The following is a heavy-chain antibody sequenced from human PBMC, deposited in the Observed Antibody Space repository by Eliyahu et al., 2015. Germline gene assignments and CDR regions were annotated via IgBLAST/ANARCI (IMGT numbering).Heavy chain of an antibody. Sequence: EVQLVESGGGLVQPGGSLRLSCAAXGXXFXTYWXXXVRQAPGXGLEXVSSIGTSSSYIYYADSVKGRFTISRDNAKNSLFLQMNSLRAEDTAVYYCARGRGIAAPGSNWFDPWGQGTLVIVSS. J-gene: IGHJ5*02. CDR3: ARGRGIAAPGSNWFDP. V-gene: IGHV3-21*01. CDR1: GXXFXTYW. CDR2: IGTSSSYI. D-gene: IGHD6-13*01.